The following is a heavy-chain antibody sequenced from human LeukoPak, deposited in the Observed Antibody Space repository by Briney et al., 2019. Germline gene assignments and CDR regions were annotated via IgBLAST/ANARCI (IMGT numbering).Heavy chain of an antibody. Sequence: GGSLRLSCAASGFTFSSYAMSWVRQAPGEGLEWVSPISGSGGGTYYADSVKGRFTISRDSSKNTLYLQMSSQRAEDTAVHYCAKAQVQNWNQPGFDYWGQGTLVTVSS. CDR1: GFTFSSYA. J-gene: IGHJ4*02. D-gene: IGHD1-1*01. CDR3: AKAQVQNWNQPGFDY. CDR2: ISGSGGGT. V-gene: IGHV3-23*01.